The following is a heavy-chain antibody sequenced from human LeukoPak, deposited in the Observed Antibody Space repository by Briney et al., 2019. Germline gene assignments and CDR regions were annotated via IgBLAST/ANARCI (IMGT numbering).Heavy chain of an antibody. D-gene: IGHD6-19*01. CDR2: IKSKTDGGTT. J-gene: IGHJ1*01. V-gene: IGHV3-15*01. CDR3: ARSEQWLAWNY. CDR1: GFTFSNAW. Sequence: PGGSLRLSCAASGFTFSNAWMSWVRQAPGKGLEWVGRIKSKTDGGTTDYAAPVKGRFTISRDDSKNTLYLQMNSLKTEDTAVYYCARSEQWLAWNYWGQGTLVTVSS.